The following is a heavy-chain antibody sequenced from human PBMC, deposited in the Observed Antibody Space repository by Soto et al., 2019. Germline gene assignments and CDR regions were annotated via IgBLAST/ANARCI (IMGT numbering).Heavy chain of an antibody. V-gene: IGHV5-51*01. CDR3: ARQPTVSTNFDY. CDR2: IYPGDSDT. D-gene: IGHD4-17*01. Sequence: EVQLVQSGAEVKKSGESLKISCKGSGYSFTTYWIGWVRQMPGKGLEWMGIIYPGDSDTRYSPSFQGQATISADKSITTAYLQWGSLKASDTAMCYCARQPTVSTNFDYWGQGTLVTVSS. J-gene: IGHJ4*02. CDR1: GYSFTTYW.